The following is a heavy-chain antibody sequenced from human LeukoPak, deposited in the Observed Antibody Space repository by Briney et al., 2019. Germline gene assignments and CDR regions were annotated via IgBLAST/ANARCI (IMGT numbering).Heavy chain of an antibody. CDR1: GFTFDDYA. CDR2: ISWDGGST. J-gene: IGHJ6*03. CDR3: ARGPAASANYMDV. D-gene: IGHD2-15*01. V-gene: IGHV3-43D*03. Sequence: GGSLRLSCAASGFTFDDYAMHWVRQAPGKGLEWVSLISWDGGSTYYADSVEGRFTISRDNSKNSLYLQMNSLRAEDTALCYCARGPAASANYMDVWGKGTTVTVSS.